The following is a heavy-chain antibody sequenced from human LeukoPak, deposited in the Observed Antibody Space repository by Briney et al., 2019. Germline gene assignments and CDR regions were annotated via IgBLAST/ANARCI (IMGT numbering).Heavy chain of an antibody. Sequence: ASVKVSCKASGYTFTSYYMHWVRQAPGQGLEWMGIINPSGGSTSYAQKFQGRVTMTRDTSTSTVYMELSSLRPEDTAVYYCARATMIVVAPDYWGQGTLVTVSS. V-gene: IGHV1-46*03. D-gene: IGHD3-22*01. CDR3: ARATMIVVAPDY. CDR2: INPSGGST. J-gene: IGHJ4*02. CDR1: GYTFTSYY.